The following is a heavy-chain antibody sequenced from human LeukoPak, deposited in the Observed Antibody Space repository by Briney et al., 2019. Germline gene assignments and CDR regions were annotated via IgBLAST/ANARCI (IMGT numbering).Heavy chain of an antibody. CDR3: ARVFEPCYGMDV. D-gene: IGHD1-14*01. CDR2: IIPIFGIA. CDR1: GGTFSSYA. J-gene: IGHJ6*02. V-gene: IGHV1-69*04. Sequence: SVKVSCKASGGTFSSYAISWVRQAPGQGLEWMGRIIPIFGIANYAQKFQGRVTITADKSTSTAYMELSSLRSEDTAVYYCARVFEPCYGMDVWGQGTTVTVSS.